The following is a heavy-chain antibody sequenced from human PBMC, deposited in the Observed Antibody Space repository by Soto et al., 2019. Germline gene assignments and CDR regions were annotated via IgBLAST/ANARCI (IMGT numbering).Heavy chain of an antibody. J-gene: IGHJ6*02. V-gene: IGHV1-69*01. CDR1: GGTFSSYA. D-gene: IGHD2-15*01. CDR2: IIPIFGTA. CDR3: ARSCSGGSCYARYYYYYDMDV. Sequence: QVQLVQSGAEVKKPGSSVKVSCKASGGTFSSYAISWVRQAPGQGLEWMGGIIPIFGTANYAQKYQGRVTITADESTSTAYMELSRLRSEDTAVYSCARSCSGGSCYARYYYYYDMDVWGQGATVTVSS.